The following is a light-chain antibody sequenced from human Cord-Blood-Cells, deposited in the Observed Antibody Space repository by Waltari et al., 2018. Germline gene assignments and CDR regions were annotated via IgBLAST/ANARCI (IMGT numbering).Light chain of an antibody. J-gene: IGKJ2*03. CDR3: QQYNNWPPYS. CDR2: GAS. V-gene: IGKV3-15*01. CDR1: QRVSSN. Sequence: EIVMTQSPATLSVSPGERATLSCRASQRVSSNLAWYQQKPGQAPRLLIYGASTRATGIPARFSGSGSGTEFTLTISSLQSEGVAVYYCQQYNNWPPYSFGQGTKLEIK.